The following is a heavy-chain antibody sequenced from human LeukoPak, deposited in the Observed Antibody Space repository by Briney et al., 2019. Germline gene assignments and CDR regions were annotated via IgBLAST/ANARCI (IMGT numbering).Heavy chain of an antibody. CDR1: GFTLSSYA. J-gene: IGHJ4*02. V-gene: IGHV3-23*01. CDR2: ISGSGGST. CDR3: AKVVGEYYELDY. D-gene: IGHD2/OR15-2a*01. Sequence: PGGSLRLSCAASGFTLSSYAMSWAPQAPGKGLEWVSAISGSGGSTYYADSVKGRFAISRDNSKNTLYLQMNSLRAEDTAVYYCAKVVGEYYELDYWGQGTLVTVSS.